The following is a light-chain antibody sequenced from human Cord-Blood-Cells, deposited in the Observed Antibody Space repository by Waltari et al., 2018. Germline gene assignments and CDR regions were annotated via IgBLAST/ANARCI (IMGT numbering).Light chain of an antibody. CDR1: RRDVGGYNY. Sequence: QSALTQPRSVSGSPGQSVTISCTGTRRDVGGYNYASWYQQHPGKAPKLMIYDVSKRPSGVPDRFSGSKSGNTASLTISGLQAEDEADYYCCSYAGSYTVVFGGGTKLTVL. CDR2: DVS. J-gene: IGLJ2*01. V-gene: IGLV2-11*01. CDR3: CSYAGSYTVV.